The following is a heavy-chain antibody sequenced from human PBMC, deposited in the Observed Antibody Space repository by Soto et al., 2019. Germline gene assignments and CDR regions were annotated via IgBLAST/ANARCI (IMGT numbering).Heavy chain of an antibody. V-gene: IGHV3-23*01. CDR3: ARGDDNSGYYYAFDY. J-gene: IGHJ4*02. Sequence: SVGSLRLSCAASGFTFSSYAMSWFRQAPLNGLEWVSAISGSGRTIYYADSVKGRFTISRDSAKKSLFLQMNSLRAEDTALYYCARGDDNSGYYYAFDYWGQGTPVTVSS. CDR1: GFTFSSYA. CDR2: ISGSGRTI. D-gene: IGHD3-22*01.